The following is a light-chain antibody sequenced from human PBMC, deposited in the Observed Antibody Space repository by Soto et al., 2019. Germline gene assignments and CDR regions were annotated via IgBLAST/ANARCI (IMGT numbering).Light chain of an antibody. CDR3: QQRSNWPPRIT. CDR1: QSVSSY. CDR2: DAS. J-gene: IGKJ5*01. Sequence: EIVLTQSPATLSLSPGERATLSCRASQSVSSYLAWYQQKPGQAPRLLIYDASNRATGIPARFSGSGSGTDFTLTISSLEPADFVLYYCQQRSNWPPRITLGQETRPEIK. V-gene: IGKV3-11*01.